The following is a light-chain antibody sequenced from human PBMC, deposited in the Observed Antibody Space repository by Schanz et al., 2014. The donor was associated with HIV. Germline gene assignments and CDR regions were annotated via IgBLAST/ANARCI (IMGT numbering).Light chain of an antibody. CDR3: QQGGSWPLT. J-gene: IGKJ4*01. CDR1: QTISRY. V-gene: IGKV3-11*01. Sequence: EVVLTQSPVTLSLSPGERATLSCKASQTISRYLAWYQQKPGQAPRLLIYDASNRATGIPARFSGSGSGTDFTLTISNLEPEDFALYYCQQGGSWPLTFGGGTTVEIK. CDR2: DAS.